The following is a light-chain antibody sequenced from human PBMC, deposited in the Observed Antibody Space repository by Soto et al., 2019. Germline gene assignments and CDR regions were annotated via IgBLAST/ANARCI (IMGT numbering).Light chain of an antibody. CDR2: RND. Sequence: QSVLTQPPSASGTPGQRVTISCSGSSSYIGSKYVYWYQQLPGTAPKLLIYRNDQRPSRISDRFSGSKSGTSASLAISGLRSEDEADYYCAAWDDSLSGCVFGTGTKVTVL. CDR3: AAWDDSLSGCV. V-gene: IGLV1-47*01. J-gene: IGLJ1*01. CDR1: SSYIGSKY.